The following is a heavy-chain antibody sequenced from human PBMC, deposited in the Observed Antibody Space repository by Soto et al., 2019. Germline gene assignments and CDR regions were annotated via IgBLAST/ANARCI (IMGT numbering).Heavy chain of an antibody. J-gene: IGHJ6*02. CDR2: IIPVFGTG. V-gene: IGHV1-69*12. Sequence: VQLVQSGAEVKKPGSSVKVTCKASGGTFSTSTLNWVRQAPGQGLEWMGGIIPVFGTGNYAQKFQGRVTITADESTRTAYMALSSLRFEDTAVYYCARGGDRLDVWGQGTTVTVSS. CDR3: ARGGDRLDV. CDR1: GGTFSTST.